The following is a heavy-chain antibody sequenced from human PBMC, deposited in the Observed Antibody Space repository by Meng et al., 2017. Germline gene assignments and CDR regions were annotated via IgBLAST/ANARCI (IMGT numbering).Heavy chain of an antibody. J-gene: IGHJ4*02. Sequence: VVLGSLVEEAVALVRVCWARVRSPHGSVAVSCVRQVTGVGHDWMRVIKSIFSTANCAQKLQGRVTMTADEFTCRDDLEMSSLRSDNTAVYYCAREGLGLVPLERYYYLDYWGQGTLVTVSS. CDR2: IKSIFSTA. V-gene: IGHV1-69*01. D-gene: IGHD1-1*01. CDR1: RSPHGSVA. CDR3: AREGLGLVPLERYYYLDY.